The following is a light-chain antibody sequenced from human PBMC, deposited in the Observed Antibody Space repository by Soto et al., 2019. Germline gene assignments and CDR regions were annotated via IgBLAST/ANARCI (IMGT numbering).Light chain of an antibody. J-gene: IGLJ2*01. V-gene: IGLV2-11*01. CDR3: CSYAGSYTFV. Sequence: QSVLTQPRSVSGSPGQSVTISCTGTSSDVGGYNYVSWYQQHPGKAPKLMIYDVSKRPSGVLDRFSGSKSGNTASLTISGLQAEDEADYYCCSYAGSYTFVFGGGTKLTVL. CDR2: DVS. CDR1: SSDVGGYNY.